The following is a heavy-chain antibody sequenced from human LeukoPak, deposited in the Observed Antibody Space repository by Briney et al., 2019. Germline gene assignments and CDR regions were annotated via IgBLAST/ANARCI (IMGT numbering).Heavy chain of an antibody. D-gene: IGHD4-23*01. CDR2: IYYSGST. V-gene: IGHV4-39*01. Sequence: SETLSLTCTVSGGSISSSSYHWGWVRQPPGKGLEWIGSIYYSGSTYYNPSLKSRVTISVDTSKNQFSLKLSSVTAADTAVYYCARHPGKVTNDWYFDLWGRGTLVTVSS. J-gene: IGHJ2*01. CDR1: GGSISSSSYH. CDR3: ARHPGKVTNDWYFDL.